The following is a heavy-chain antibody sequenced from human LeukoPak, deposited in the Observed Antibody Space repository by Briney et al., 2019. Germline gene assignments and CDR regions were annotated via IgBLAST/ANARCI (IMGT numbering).Heavy chain of an antibody. CDR1: GGSISSYY. Sequence: SETLSLTCTVSGGSISSYYWSWIRQPPGKGPEWIGYIYYSGSTNYNPSLKSRVAISVDTSKNQFSLKLSSVTAADAAVYYCARSFSGSYFPYYYYMDVWGKGTTVTVSS. D-gene: IGHD1-26*01. J-gene: IGHJ6*03. CDR3: ARSFSGSYFPYYYYMDV. CDR2: IYYSGST. V-gene: IGHV4-59*01.